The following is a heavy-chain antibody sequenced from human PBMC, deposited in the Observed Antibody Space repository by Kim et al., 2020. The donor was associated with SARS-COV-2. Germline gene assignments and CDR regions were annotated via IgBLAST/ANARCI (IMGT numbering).Heavy chain of an antibody. Sequence: SETLSLTCAVYGGSFSGYYWSWIRQPPGKGLEWIGEINHSGSTNYNPSLKSRVTISVDTSKNQFSLKLSSVTAADTAVYYCARGAGEDPFDYWGQGTLVT. CDR2: INHSGST. CDR3: ARGAGEDPFDY. V-gene: IGHV4-34*01. J-gene: IGHJ4*02. D-gene: IGHD3-10*01. CDR1: GGSFSGYY.